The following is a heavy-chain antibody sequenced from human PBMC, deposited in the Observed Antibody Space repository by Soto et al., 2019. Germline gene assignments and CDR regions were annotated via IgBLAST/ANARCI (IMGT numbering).Heavy chain of an antibody. Sequence: SDTLSLTCTVSGGSVSSGSYYWSWIRQPPGKGLEWIGYIYYSGSTNYNPSLKSRVTISVDTSKNQFSLKLSSVTAADTAVYYCARDRRELPSDYWGQGTLVTVSS. CDR1: GGSVSSGSYY. V-gene: IGHV4-61*01. CDR2: IYYSGST. J-gene: IGHJ4*02. CDR3: ARDRRELPSDY. D-gene: IGHD1-26*01.